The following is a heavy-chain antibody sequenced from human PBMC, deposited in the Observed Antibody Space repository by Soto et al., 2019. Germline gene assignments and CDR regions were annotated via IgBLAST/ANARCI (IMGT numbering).Heavy chain of an antibody. Sequence: GGTLRLSCAASVFTFIGYWMHWVRQVRGKGPVWVSRSNSDGTIRGYAYSVKGRLTSCRENAKNSLYLQSSKRRVEDTGVYLCAKVRDKTWHCGQGSLVTISS. V-gene: IGHV3-74*01. CDR1: VFTFIGYW. CDR3: AKVRDKTWH. J-gene: IGHJ4*02. CDR2: SNSDGTIR.